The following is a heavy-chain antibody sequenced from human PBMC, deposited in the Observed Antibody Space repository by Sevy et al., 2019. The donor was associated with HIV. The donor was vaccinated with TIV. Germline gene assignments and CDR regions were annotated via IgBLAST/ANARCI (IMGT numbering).Heavy chain of an antibody. D-gene: IGHD6-19*01. Sequence: GGSLRLSCAASGFTFSSYAMHWVRQAPGKGLEWVAVISYDGSSKYYADSVKGRFTISRDNSKNTLYLQMNSLRAEDTAVYYCAREYSSGWYNDYWGQGTLVTVSS. CDR3: AREYSSGWYNDY. CDR2: ISYDGSSK. V-gene: IGHV3-30-3*01. CDR1: GFTFSSYA. J-gene: IGHJ4*02.